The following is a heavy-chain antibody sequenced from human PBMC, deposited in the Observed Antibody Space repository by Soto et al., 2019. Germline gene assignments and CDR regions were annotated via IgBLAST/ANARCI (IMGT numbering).Heavy chain of an antibody. CDR1: GFTFSSYW. Sequence: VGSLRLSCAASGFTFSSYWMRCVRHSPGKGLEWVANIKQDGSEKYYVDSVKGRFTISRDNAKNSLYLQMNSLRAEDTAVYYCAREVKLNWFEPWGEGTLVTVSS. J-gene: IGHJ5*02. V-gene: IGHV3-7*03. CDR2: IKQDGSEK. D-gene: IGHD3-22*01. CDR3: AREVKLNWFEP.